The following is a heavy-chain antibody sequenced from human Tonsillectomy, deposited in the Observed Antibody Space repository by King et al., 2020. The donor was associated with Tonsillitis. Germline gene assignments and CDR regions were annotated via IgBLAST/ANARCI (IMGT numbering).Heavy chain of an antibody. CDR1: GFTFSDYY. V-gene: IGHV3-11*06. J-gene: IGHJ4*02. Sequence: VQLVESWGGLVKPGGSLRLSCSASGFTFSDYYMNWIRQAPGQGLEWISYISGSGFYTNYADSVGGRFTISRDNALNSLYLQMNSLRAEDTAVYYCARDMGNTMTTSFDYWGQGVLVTVSS. CDR2: ISGSGFYT. CDR3: ARDMGNTMTTSFDY. D-gene: IGHD4-17*01.